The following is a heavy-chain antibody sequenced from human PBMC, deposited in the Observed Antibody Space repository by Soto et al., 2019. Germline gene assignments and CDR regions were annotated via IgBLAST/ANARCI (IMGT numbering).Heavy chain of an antibody. D-gene: IGHD4-17*01. V-gene: IGHV1-69*02. CDR2: IIPILGIA. Sequence: QVQLVQSGAEVKKPGSSVKVSCKASGGTFSRYTISWVRQAPGQGLEWMGRIIPILGIANYAQKFQGRVTITADKSTSTAYMELSSLRSEDTAVYYSARNDYGDSGNYWGQGTLVTVSS. CDR1: GGTFSRYT. J-gene: IGHJ4*02. CDR3: ARNDYGDSGNY.